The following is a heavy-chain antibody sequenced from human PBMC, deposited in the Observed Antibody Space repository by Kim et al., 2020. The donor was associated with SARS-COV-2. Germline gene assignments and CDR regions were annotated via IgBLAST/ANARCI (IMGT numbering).Heavy chain of an antibody. D-gene: IGHD3-16*01. Sequence: SETLSLTCTVSGDSISLSGYSWGWIRQPPGKGLECIGNIYYSGSTYYNPSLKSRVAISVDSSKNQFTLRLSSVTAADTAVYYCARASEIVGVDPWGQGTLVTV. J-gene: IGHJ5*02. CDR2: IYYSGST. CDR1: GDSISLSGYS. CDR3: ARASEIVGVDP. V-gene: IGHV4-39*01.